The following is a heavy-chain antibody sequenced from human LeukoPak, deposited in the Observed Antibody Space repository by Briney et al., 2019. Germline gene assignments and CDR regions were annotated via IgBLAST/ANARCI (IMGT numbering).Heavy chain of an antibody. J-gene: IGHJ4*02. D-gene: IGHD1-26*01. Sequence: GGSLRLSSAASGFTFSSYAMSWDRQASGKGLEWVSAISGSGGSTYYADSVKGRFTISRDNSKNTLYLQMNSLRAEDTAVYYCAKTTQWELLHSDYWGQGTLVTVSS. V-gene: IGHV3-23*01. CDR3: AKTTQWELLHSDY. CDR1: GFTFSSYA. CDR2: ISGSGGST.